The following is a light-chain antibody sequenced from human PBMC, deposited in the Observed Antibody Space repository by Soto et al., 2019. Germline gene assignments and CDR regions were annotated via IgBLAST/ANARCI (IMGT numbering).Light chain of an antibody. J-gene: IGLJ1*01. CDR1: SSNNGSDF. CDR3: SAWDDSLSAYV. CDR2: HNS. V-gene: IGLV1-47*01. Sequence: QSALTQPPSASGTPGQTVTISCSGSSSNNGSDFVYWYQQLPGTAPKLLIYHNSQRPSGVPDRFSGSKSGTSGSLAISDLRSEDEADYYCSAWDDSLSAYVFGAGTKVTVL.